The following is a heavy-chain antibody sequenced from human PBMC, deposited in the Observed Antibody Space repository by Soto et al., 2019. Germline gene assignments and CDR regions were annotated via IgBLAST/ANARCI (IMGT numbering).Heavy chain of an antibody. CDR2: IWYDGSNK. J-gene: IGHJ3*02. CDR1: GFTFSSYG. CDR3: XXXXXXSWSGISAFDI. V-gene: IGHV3-33*01. Sequence: QVQLVESGGGVVQPGRSLRLSCAASGFTFSSYGMHWVRQAPGKGLEWVAVIWYDGSNKYYADSVKGRFTISRDNSKNTLYLQMNXLRAXXTAVXYXXXXXXXSWSGISAFDIWGQGTMVTVSS. D-gene: IGHD6-13*01.